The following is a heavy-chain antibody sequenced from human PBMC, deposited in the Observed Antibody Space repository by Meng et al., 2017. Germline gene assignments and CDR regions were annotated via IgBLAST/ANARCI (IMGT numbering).Heavy chain of an antibody. Sequence: SETLSLTCTVSGGSISSGSYYWSWIRPPAGKGLEWIGLIYTSGSTNYNPSLKSRVTISVDTSKNQFTLKLSSVTAADTAVYDCARGRIAAAGTLGFDPWGQGTLVTVSS. D-gene: IGHD6-13*01. CDR2: IYTSGST. CDR1: GGSISSGSYY. V-gene: IGHV4-61*02. J-gene: IGHJ5*02. CDR3: ARGRIAAAGTLGFDP.